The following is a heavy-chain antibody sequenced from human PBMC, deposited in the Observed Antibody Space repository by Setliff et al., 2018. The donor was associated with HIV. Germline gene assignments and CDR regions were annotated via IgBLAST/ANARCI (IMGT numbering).Heavy chain of an antibody. V-gene: IGHV4-4*07. D-gene: IGHD1-26*01. Sequence: PSETLSLTCTVSGDSIGYYYWSWIRQPAGRGLEWMGRIHTSGSTNYNPSLTSRVTLSVDTSKNQFFLKLTSLSAADTAVYYCARHRDGGTYPLDYWGQGTLVTVSS. J-gene: IGHJ4*02. CDR1: GDSIGYYY. CDR3: ARHRDGGTYPLDY. CDR2: IHTSGST.